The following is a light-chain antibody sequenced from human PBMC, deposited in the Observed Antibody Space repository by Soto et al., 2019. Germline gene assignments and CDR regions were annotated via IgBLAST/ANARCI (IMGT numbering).Light chain of an antibody. J-gene: IGKJ1*01. CDR2: GAS. CDR3: QQYNNWPPWT. V-gene: IGKV3-15*01. CDR1: QSVSSN. Sequence: EIVMTQSPATLSVSPGERATLSCRASQSVSSNLAWYQQKPGQAPRLLIYGASTRATGIPARFSGSGSVTEFTLTICGLQSEDFVVYYCQQYNNWPPWTFGQGTKVEIK.